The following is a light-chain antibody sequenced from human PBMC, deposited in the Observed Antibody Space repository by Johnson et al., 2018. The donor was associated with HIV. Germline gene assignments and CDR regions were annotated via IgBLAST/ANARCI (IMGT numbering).Light chain of an antibody. CDR3: GTWDSRLSAGSYG. CDR2: DNN. V-gene: IGLV1-51*01. Sequence: QSVLTQPPSVSAAPGQKVTISCSGSSSNIGNNYVSWYQQLPGTVPKLLIYDNNTRPSGIPDLFSGSTSGTSATLGITGLQTGAEAYYSCGTWDSRLSAGSYGVGTGTKVTVL. CDR1: SSNIGNNY. J-gene: IGLJ1*01.